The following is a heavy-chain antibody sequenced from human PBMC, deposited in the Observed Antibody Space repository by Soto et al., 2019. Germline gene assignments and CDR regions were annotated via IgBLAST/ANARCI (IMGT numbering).Heavy chain of an antibody. V-gene: IGHV3-74*01. Sequence: EVQLVESGGDLVQPGGSLRLSCAASGFTFSRYWMHWVRQAPGKEMVWVSRIKGDGSSTNSSDSLQGRFTISRDNAKSTLSLQINSLRAEDTAVYYCARGKTNVYALDVWGQGTAVTVSS. CDR2: IKGDGSST. J-gene: IGHJ6*02. CDR3: ARGKTNVYALDV. CDR1: GFTFSRYW.